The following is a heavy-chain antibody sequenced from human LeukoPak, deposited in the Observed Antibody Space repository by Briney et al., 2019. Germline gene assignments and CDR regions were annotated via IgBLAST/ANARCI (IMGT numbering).Heavy chain of an antibody. J-gene: IGHJ3*02. CDR2: ISTSGTT. V-gene: IGHV4-4*07. D-gene: IGHD1-26*01. Sequence: PSETLSLTCTVSGDSISSYFWSWIRQPAGKGLEWIGRISTSGTTNYNPSLKSRLTMSLDTSKHQFSLNLTSVTAAGMAVYYCAREVGSTGRALDIWGLGTVVAVSS. CDR3: AREVGSTGRALDI. CDR1: GDSISSYF.